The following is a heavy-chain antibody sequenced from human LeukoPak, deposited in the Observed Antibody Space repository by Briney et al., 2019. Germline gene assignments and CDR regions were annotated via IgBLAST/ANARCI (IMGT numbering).Heavy chain of an antibody. Sequence: ASVKVSCEASGGTFSSYAISWVRQAPGQGLEWMGRIIPILGIANYAQKLQGRVTMTTDTSTSTAYMELRSLRSDDTAVYYCARELTNMGDYSPWGYWGQGTLVTVSS. CDR2: IIPILGIA. CDR3: ARELTNMGDYSPWGY. J-gene: IGHJ4*02. D-gene: IGHD4-17*01. CDR1: GGTFSSYA. V-gene: IGHV1-69*04.